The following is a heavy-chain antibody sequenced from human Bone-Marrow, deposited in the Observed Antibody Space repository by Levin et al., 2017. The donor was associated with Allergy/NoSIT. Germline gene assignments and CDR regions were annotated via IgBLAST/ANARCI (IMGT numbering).Heavy chain of an antibody. CDR2: IKTDGTVQ. CDR1: GFTFKNYW. V-gene: IGHV3-7*01. CDR3: ARDPKYHHDNSGP. J-gene: IGHJ5*02. D-gene: IGHD3-22*01. Sequence: GGSLRLSCAVSGFTFKNYWMNWFRQTPGKGLEWVAIIKTDGTVQLYADSVKGRFTISRDNAKDSLYLQMNSLRAEDTAVYYCARDPKYHHDNSGPWGQGTAVTVSS.